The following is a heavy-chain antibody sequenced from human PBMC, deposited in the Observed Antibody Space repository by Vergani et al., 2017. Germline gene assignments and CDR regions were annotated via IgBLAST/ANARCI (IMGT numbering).Heavy chain of an antibody. CDR2: ISYDGSNK. CDR3: AKSVARAMVSAPDY. J-gene: IGHJ4*02. D-gene: IGHD5-18*01. V-gene: IGHV3-30*18. CDR1: GFTLSSYG. Sequence: QVQLVESGGGVVQPGRSLRLSCAASGFTLSSYGMHWVRQAPGKGLGWVAVISYDGSNKYYADSVKGRFTISRDNSKNTLYLQMNSLRAEDTAVFYCAKSVARAMVSAPDYWGQGTLVTVSS.